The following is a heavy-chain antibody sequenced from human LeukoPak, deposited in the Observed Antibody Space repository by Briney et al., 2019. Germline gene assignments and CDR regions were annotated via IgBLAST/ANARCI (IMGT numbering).Heavy chain of an antibody. V-gene: IGHV1-46*01. CDR1: GYTFTSYY. J-gene: IGHJ4*02. D-gene: IGHD3-22*01. Sequence: ASVKVSCKASGYTFTSYYMHWVRQAPGQGLEWMGIINPSGGSTSYAQKFQGRVTMTRDTSTSTVYMELSSLRSGDTAVYYCARVGYDSSGYYPVEYWGQGTLVTVSS. CDR3: ARVGYDSSGYYPVEY. CDR2: INPSGGST.